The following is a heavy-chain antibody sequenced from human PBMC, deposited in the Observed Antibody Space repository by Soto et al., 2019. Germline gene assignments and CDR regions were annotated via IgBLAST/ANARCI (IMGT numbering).Heavy chain of an antibody. CDR3: AREIVGYSSSPFDY. CDR2: IYSGGST. Sequence: AGGALRVSRGASGGRGGDNCLSRVRQDPGTGLQWLSIIYSGGSTYYADSVKGRFTISGDSSKNTVYLQMNSLRADDTAVYYCAREIVGYSSSPFDYWGQGTLVTVSS. CDR1: GGRGGDNC. D-gene: IGHD6-6*01. V-gene: IGHV3-66*01. J-gene: IGHJ4*02.